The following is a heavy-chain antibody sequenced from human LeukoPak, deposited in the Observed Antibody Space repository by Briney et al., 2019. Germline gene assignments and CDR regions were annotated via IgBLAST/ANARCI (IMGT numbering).Heavy chain of an antibody. J-gene: IGHJ4*02. D-gene: IGHD1-14*01. V-gene: IGHV4-30-4*08. CDR3: ARVPYKTRAFVY. CDR1: ARSSSSGGYD. CDR2: IYYSESA. Sequence: PSLTLSITYTVGARSSSSGGYDWSWLGQPPEKSLECIGNIYYSESAYYNPSRDTRLTIALDRSKNKFPLKLSSVTTADTAMDTCARVPYKTRAFVYWGQGAMVTVS.